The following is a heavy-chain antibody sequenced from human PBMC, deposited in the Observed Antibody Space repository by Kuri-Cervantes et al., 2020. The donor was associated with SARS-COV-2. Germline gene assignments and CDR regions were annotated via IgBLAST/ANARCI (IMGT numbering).Heavy chain of an antibody. CDR3: ATEYVIRAYDSSGYYGFY. V-gene: IGHV1-24*01. CDR1: GYTLTELS. D-gene: IGHD3-22*01. J-gene: IGHJ4*02. CDR2: FDPEDGET. Sequence: ASVKVSCKVSGYTLTELSMHWVRQAPGKGLEWMGGFDPEDGETIYAQKFQGRVTMTEDTSTDTAYMELSSLRSEDTAVYYCATEYVIRAYDSSGYYGFYWGQGTLVTVSS.